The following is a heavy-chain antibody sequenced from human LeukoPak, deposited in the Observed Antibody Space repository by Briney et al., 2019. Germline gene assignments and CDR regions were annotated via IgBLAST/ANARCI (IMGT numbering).Heavy chain of an antibody. CDR3: ARDGGFGSSFDY. V-gene: IGHV4-38-2*02. D-gene: IGHD3-16*01. Sequence: SETLSLTCTVSGYSISSGYYWGWIRQPPGKGLEWIGSIYHSGSTYYNPSLKSRLTISIDTSENQFSLKLSSVTAADTAVYYCARDGGFGSSFDYWGQGTLVTVSS. CDR1: GYSISSGYY. CDR2: IYHSGST. J-gene: IGHJ4*02.